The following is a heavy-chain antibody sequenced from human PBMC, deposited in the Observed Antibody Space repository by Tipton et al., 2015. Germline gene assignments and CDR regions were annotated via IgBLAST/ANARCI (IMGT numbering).Heavy chain of an antibody. V-gene: IGHV1-18*01. CDR3: ARGQSTHFFDP. D-gene: IGHD4-11*01. Sequence: QSGPEVKKPGASVKVSCKASGYTFTNYGFSWVRQAPGQGLEWMGWISAHNGNTNYAQKFQGRVTMTRDTSVRTAYMELSSLRSEDTAVYYCARGQSTHFFDPWGQGTLVTVSS. CDR1: GYTFTNYG. J-gene: IGHJ5*02. CDR2: ISAHNGNT.